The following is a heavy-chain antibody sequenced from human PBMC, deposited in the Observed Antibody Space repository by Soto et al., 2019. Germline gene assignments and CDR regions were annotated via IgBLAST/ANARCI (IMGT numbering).Heavy chain of an antibody. CDR1: GYSFTSYW. D-gene: IGHD3-16*01. CDR3: ARQIRSGTVVTTDTYYFDY. V-gene: IGHV5-51*01. J-gene: IGHJ4*02. Sequence: PGESLKISSKGSGYSFTSYWIGWVRQMPGKGLEWMGIIYPGDSDTRYSPSFQGQVTISADKSISTAYLQWSSLKASDTAMYYCARQIRSGTVVTTDTYYFDYWGQGTLVTVSS. CDR2: IYPGDSDT.